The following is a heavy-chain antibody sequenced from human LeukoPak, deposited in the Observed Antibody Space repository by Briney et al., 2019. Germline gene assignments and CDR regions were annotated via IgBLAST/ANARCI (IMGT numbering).Heavy chain of an antibody. D-gene: IGHD2-2*01. CDR1: GGTFSSYA. Sequence: SVKVSCKASGGTFSSYAISWVRQAPGQGLEWMGGIIPIFGTANYAQKFQGRVTIPTDESTSTAYMELSSLRSEDTAVYYCARDRALGYCSSTSCYVHFDYWGQGTLVTVSS. V-gene: IGHV1-69*05. J-gene: IGHJ4*02. CDR2: IIPIFGTA. CDR3: ARDRALGYCSSTSCYVHFDY.